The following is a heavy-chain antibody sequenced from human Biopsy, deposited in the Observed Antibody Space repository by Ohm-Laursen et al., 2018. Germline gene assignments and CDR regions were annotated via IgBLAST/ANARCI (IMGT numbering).Heavy chain of an antibody. CDR2: INDSGRT. Sequence: SDTLSLTCGVYGGSLSGYYCSWIRQPPGKGLEWIGEINDSGRTNYNPSLRSRVTFSVVTSKNQFSLKLSSVTAADTAVYYCARGTNYYGSGRNRHWFDPWGQGTQVTVSS. CDR3: ARGTNYYGSGRNRHWFDP. D-gene: IGHD3-10*01. V-gene: IGHV4-34*01. CDR1: GGSLSGYY. J-gene: IGHJ5*02.